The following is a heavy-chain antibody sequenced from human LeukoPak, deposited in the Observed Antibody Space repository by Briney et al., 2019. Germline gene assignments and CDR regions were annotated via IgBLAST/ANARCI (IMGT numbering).Heavy chain of an antibody. CDR3: ANGPRHCSSTSCYGGY. CDR1: GFTFSSYG. J-gene: IGHJ4*02. CDR2: IRYDGSNK. D-gene: IGHD2-2*01. Sequence: GGSLRLSCAASGFTFSSYGMHWVRQAPGKGLEWVAFIRYDGSNKYYAGSVKGRFTISRDNSKNTLYLQMNSLRAEDTAVYYCANGPRHCSSTSCYGGYWGQGTLVTVSS. V-gene: IGHV3-30*02.